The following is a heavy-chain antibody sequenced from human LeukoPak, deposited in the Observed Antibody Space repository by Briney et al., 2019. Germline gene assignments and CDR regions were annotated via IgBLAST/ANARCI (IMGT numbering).Heavy chain of an antibody. Sequence: GGSLRLSCAASGFTFSSYGMHWVRQAPGKGLEWVAFIRYDGSNKYYADSVKGRFTISRDNSKNTLYLQMNSLRAEDTAVYYCAKQNSDYYGSGSYPGVYYYMDVWGKGTTVTISS. J-gene: IGHJ6*03. CDR3: AKQNSDYYGSGSYPGVYYYMDV. V-gene: IGHV3-30*02. CDR2: IRYDGSNK. D-gene: IGHD3-10*01. CDR1: GFTFSSYG.